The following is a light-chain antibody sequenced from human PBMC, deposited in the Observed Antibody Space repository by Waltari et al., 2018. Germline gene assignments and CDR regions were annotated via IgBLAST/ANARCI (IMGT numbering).Light chain of an antibody. V-gene: IGLV2-11*01. J-gene: IGLJ1*01. CDR3: CSYAGGSYV. Sequence: QSALPQPRSVSGSPGQSVTISCTGTSSDIGGYDSVSWYQQHPGQAPKLFIYDVTKRPSGVPDRFSGSRSGTTASLTISGLQPEDEADYYCCSYAGGSYVFGTGTKVTVL. CDR2: DVT. CDR1: SSDIGGYDS.